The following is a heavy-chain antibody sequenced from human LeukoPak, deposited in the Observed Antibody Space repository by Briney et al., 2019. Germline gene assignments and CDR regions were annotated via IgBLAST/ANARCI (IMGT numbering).Heavy chain of an antibody. V-gene: IGHV3-48*01. CDR1: GFTFSSYS. CDR2: ISSSSSTI. CDR3: TTSNWESTRNAFDI. J-gene: IGHJ3*02. Sequence: GGSLRLSCAASGFTFSSYSMNWVRQAPGKGLEWVSYISSSSSTIYYADSVKGRFTISRDNAKNSLYLQMNSLRAEDTAVYYCTTSNWESTRNAFDIWGQGTMVTVSS. D-gene: IGHD7-27*01.